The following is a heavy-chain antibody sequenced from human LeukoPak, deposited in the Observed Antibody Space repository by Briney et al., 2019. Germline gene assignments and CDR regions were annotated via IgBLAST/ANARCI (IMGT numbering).Heavy chain of an antibody. CDR2: ISGSGGSI. J-gene: IGHJ4*02. CDR1: GFTFNTYA. V-gene: IGHV3-23*01. Sequence: GGSLRLSCAASGFTFNTYAMNWVRQAPGKGLEWVSGISGSGGSIYYADSVKGRFTISRDNSKNTLYLQMNNLRAEDTAVYYCAKEVRIGWHHFDYWGQGTPVTVSS. CDR3: AKEVRIGWHHFDY. D-gene: IGHD6-19*01.